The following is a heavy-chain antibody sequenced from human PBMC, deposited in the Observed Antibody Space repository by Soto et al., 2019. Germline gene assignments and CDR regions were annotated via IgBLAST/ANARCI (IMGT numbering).Heavy chain of an antibody. Sequence: QVQLQQSGPGLVKPSETLSLTCTVSGGSISTYYWSWIRQPPGKGLEWIGYIYYGGSANYNPSLESRATISLDRSKKQFSLRLNSVTAADTAVYYCSRGGHCTDGVCSALDYWGQGTLVTVSS. D-gene: IGHD2-8*01. CDR1: GGSISTYY. CDR3: SRGGHCTDGVCSALDY. J-gene: IGHJ4*02. V-gene: IGHV4-59*08. CDR2: IYYGGSA.